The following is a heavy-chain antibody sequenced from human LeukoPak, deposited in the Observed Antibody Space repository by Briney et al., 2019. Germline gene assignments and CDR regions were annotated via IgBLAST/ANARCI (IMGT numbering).Heavy chain of an antibody. Sequence: SETLSLTCTVPGASISSDFWTCIRQPPWPVLERIGYVSHSGTGNYNPSLKSRVTMSVDTSENQFSLKLTSVTATDSAVYYCARYLRQEGKFYLDYWGQGTLVTVSS. V-gene: IGHV4-59*01. CDR3: ARYLRQEGKFYLDY. J-gene: IGHJ4*02. CDR2: VSHSGTG. D-gene: IGHD3-16*01. CDR1: GASISSDF.